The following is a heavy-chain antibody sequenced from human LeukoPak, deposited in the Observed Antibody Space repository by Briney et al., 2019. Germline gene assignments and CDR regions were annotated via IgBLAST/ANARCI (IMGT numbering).Heavy chain of an antibody. CDR3: ANAVTTFYGMDV. V-gene: IGHV1-18*01. D-gene: IGHD4-17*01. CDR1: GYIFTNYG. Sequence: ASVKVSCKASGYIFTNYGISWVRQAPGQGLEWMGWISGYNGNTNFAQKLQGRVTLTTDTSTNTAYMELRSLRSEDTAVYYCANAVTTFYGMDVWGQGTTVTVSS. J-gene: IGHJ6*02. CDR2: ISGYNGNT.